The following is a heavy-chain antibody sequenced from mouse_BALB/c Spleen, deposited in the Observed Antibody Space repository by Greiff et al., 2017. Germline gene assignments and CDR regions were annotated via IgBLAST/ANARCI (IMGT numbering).Heavy chain of an antibody. CDR2: IWAGGST. D-gene: IGHD1-1*02. Sequence: QVQLKESGPGLVAPSQSLSITCTVSGFSLTSYGVHWVRQPPGKGLEWLGVIWAGGSTNYNSALMSRLSIRKDNSKSQVFLQMNSLQTDDTAMYYCARERYDYYAMDYWGQGTSVTVSS. V-gene: IGHV2-9*02. J-gene: IGHJ4*01. CDR3: ARERYDYYAMDY. CDR1: GFSLTSYG.